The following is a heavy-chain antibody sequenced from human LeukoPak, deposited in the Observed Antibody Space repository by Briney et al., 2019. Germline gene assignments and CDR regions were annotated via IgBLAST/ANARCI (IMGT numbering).Heavy chain of an antibody. D-gene: IGHD6-19*01. CDR2: IKQDGSEK. Sequence: PGGSLRLSCAASGFTFSSYWMSWVRRAPGKGLEWVANIKQDGSEKYYVDSVKGRFTISRDNAKNSLYLQMNSLRAEDTAVYYCARGSGGWYGAFDYWGQGTLVTVSS. J-gene: IGHJ4*02. CDR3: ARGSGGWYGAFDY. V-gene: IGHV3-7*03. CDR1: GFTFSSYW.